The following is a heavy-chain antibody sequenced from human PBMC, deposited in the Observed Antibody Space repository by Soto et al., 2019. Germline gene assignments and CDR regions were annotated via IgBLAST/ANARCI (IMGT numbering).Heavy chain of an antibody. CDR3: ARDTRGSYGGNSYYYYYGMDV. CDR2: IYTSGST. Sequence: SESLSLTCTVSGSSISSYYWSWFRQHDGKGLEWIGRIYTSGSTNYNPSLKSRVTMSVDTSKNQFSLKLSSVTAADTAVYYCARDTRGSYGGNSYYYYYGMDVWGQGTTVTVSS. J-gene: IGHJ6*02. D-gene: IGHD4-17*01. CDR1: GSSISSYY. V-gene: IGHV4-4*07.